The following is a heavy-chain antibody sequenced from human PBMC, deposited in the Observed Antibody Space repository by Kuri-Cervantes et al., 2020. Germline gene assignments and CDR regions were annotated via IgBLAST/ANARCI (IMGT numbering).Heavy chain of an antibody. CDR2: ISSSSSYI. CDR1: GFTFSSYS. CDR3: ARRASVVGATGGRYYFDY. D-gene: IGHD1-26*01. V-gene: IGHV3-21*01. J-gene: IGHJ4*02. Sequence: GGSLRPSCAASGFTFSSYSMNWVRQAPGKGLEWVSSISSSSSYIYYADSVKGRFTISRDNAKNSLYLQMNSLRAEDMAVYYCARRASVVGATGGRYYFDYWGQGTLVTVSS.